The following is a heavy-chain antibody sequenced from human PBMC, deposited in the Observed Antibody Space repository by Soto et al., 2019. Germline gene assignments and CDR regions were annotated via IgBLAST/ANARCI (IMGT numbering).Heavy chain of an antibody. CDR3: ARLGGSGWAFDY. J-gene: IGHJ4*02. Sequence: QVQLQESGPGLVKPSETLSLTCTVSGDSISSYYYNWIRQPAGQGLEWIGRIYTSGSTNYNPSLQSRVTMSVDTSKNQFSLRLSSVTAADTAVYYCARLGGSGWAFDYWGQGTLVTVSS. V-gene: IGHV4-4*07. CDR2: IYTSGST. D-gene: IGHD6-19*01. CDR1: GDSISSYY.